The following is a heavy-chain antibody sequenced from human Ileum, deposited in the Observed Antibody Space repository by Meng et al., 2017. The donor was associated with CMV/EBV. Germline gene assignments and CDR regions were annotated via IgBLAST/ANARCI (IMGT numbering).Heavy chain of an antibody. Sequence: SGPTLVQPTETLTLTCNVSGFSLNHARLGVSWIRQPPGKALEWLAYIMSNDGKSYTTSLKSRVTISKDTSKSHVVLTMTNMDPVDTATYYCARMIIAGVATGDYFDYWGQGTLVTVSS. V-gene: IGHV2-26*02. D-gene: IGHD6-13*01. CDR3: ARMIIAGVATGDYFDY. CDR2: IMSNDGK. CDR1: GFSLNHARLG. J-gene: IGHJ4*02.